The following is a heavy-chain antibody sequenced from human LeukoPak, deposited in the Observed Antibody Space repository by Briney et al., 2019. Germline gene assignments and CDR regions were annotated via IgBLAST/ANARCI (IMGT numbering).Heavy chain of an antibody. D-gene: IGHD3-22*01. CDR1: GYSISSGYY. CDR2: IYHSGST. Sequence: PSETLSLTCAVSGYSISSGYYWDWIRQPPGKGLEWIGNIYHSGSTYYNPSLKSRVTISVDTSKNQFSLKLSSVTAADTAVNYCARQYWDDSKFDYWGQGTLVTVSS. CDR3: ARQYWDDSKFDY. V-gene: IGHV4-38-2*01. J-gene: IGHJ4*02.